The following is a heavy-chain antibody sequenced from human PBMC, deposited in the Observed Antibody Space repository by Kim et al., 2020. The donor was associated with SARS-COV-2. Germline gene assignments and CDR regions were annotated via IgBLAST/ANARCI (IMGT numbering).Heavy chain of an antibody. J-gene: IGHJ4*02. Sequence: GGSLRLSCAASGFTFSSYAMSWVRQAPGKGLEWVSAISGSGGSTYYADSVKGRFTISRDNSKNTLYLQMNSLRAEDTAVYYCAKDTGEAGYSYGPLFDYWGQGTLVTVSS. D-gene: IGHD5-18*01. CDR3: AKDTGEAGYSYGPLFDY. V-gene: IGHV3-23*01. CDR2: ISGSGGST. CDR1: GFTFSSYA.